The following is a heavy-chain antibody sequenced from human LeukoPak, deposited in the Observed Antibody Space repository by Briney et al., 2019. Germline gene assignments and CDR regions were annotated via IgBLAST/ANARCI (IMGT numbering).Heavy chain of an antibody. CDR1: GGSISSSSYY. V-gene: IGHV4-39*01. D-gene: IGHD2-15*01. CDR2: IYYSGST. J-gene: IGHJ4*02. CDR3: ARVLDSSMPNCYLDY. Sequence: PSETLSLTCTVSGGSISSSSYYWGWIRQPPGKGLEWIGSIYYSGSTYYNPSLKSRVTISVDTSKNQFSLKLSSVTAADTAVYYCARVLDSSMPNCYLDYWGQGTLVTVSS.